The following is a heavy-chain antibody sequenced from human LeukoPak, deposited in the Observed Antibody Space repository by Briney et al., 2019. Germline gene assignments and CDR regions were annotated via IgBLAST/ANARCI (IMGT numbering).Heavy chain of an antibody. CDR3: ARDRHGMAV. V-gene: IGHV3-13*01. Sequence: GGSLRLSCAASGFTLSSYDMHWVRQVTGKGLEWVSAIGVAGDTYYPGSVKGRFIITRENAKNSLYLQVNSLRVEDTAVYYCARDRHGMAVWGQGTTVVVS. CDR1: GFTLSSYD. J-gene: IGHJ6*02. CDR2: IGVAGDT.